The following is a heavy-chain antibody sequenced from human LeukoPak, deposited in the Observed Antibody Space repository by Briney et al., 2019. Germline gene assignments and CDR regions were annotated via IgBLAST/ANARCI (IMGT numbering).Heavy chain of an antibody. Sequence: SETLSLTCTVSGGSVSSYYWSWLRQPAGKGLEWIGRIYTSGSTNYNPSLRGRVTISVDKSKNQFSLKLSSVTAADTAVYYCARDPGYDYADYIQDPFDIWGHGTMVAVSS. D-gene: IGHD4-17*01. CDR2: IYTSGST. CDR1: GGSVSSYY. V-gene: IGHV4-4*07. J-gene: IGHJ3*02. CDR3: ARDPGYDYADYIQDPFDI.